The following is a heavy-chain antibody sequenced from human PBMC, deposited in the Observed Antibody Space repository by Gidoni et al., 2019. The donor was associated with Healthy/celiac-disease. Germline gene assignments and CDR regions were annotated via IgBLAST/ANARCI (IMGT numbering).Heavy chain of an antibody. J-gene: IGHJ4*02. V-gene: IGHV3-23*01. D-gene: IGHD3-9*01. CDR2: ISGSGGST. Sequence: EVQRLESGGGLVQPGASLRLSCSASGLTLRSFAMCWARHAPGKGLEWVSAISGSGGSTYYAESVKGRFTISRDNSKNTLYLQMNSLRAEDTAVYYCAKLNDILTGYFLDYWGQGTLVTVSS. CDR3: AKLNDILTGYFLDY. CDR1: GLTLRSFA.